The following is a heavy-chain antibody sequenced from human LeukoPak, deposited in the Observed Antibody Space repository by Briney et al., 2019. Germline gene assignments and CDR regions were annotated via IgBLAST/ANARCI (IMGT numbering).Heavy chain of an antibody. CDR1: GGSISSFY. CDR3: SRHCTSGTNLNWFGP. V-gene: IGHV4-59*01. Sequence: SETLSLTCTVSGGSISSFYWSWIRQPPGKGLEWIGYIYYSGSTNYNPSLKSRVTISVDTSKNQFSLKLSSVTAADTAVYYCSRHCTSGTNLNWFGPWGQGNLVTVSS. J-gene: IGHJ5*02. D-gene: IGHD1-1*01. CDR2: IYYSGST.